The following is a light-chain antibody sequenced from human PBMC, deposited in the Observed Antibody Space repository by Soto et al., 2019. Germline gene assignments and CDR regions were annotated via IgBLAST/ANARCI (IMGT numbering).Light chain of an antibody. CDR2: AAS. V-gene: IGKV1-39*01. CDR3: QQLNSYPIT. CDR1: QSISSY. J-gene: IGKJ5*01. Sequence: DIQITQSPSSLSSSVLERFTVTCRASQSISSYLNWYQQKPGKAPKLLIYAASTLQSGVPSRFSGSGSGTDFTLTISSLQPEDFATYYCQQLNSYPITFGQGTRLEIK.